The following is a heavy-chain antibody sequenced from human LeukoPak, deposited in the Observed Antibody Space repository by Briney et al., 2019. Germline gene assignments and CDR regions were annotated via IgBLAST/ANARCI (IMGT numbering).Heavy chain of an antibody. CDR1: GFTFSGYE. CDR2: IRQDGGEK. J-gene: IGHJ4*02. V-gene: IGHV3-7*01. D-gene: IGHD2-15*01. Sequence: GGSLRLSCAASGFTFSGYEMNWVRQAPGKGLEWVANIRQDGGEKFYLDSVKGRFTISRDNAKNSLYLQMDSLRVEDTAVYYCATGRDSRWFSDWGQGTLVTVSS. CDR3: ATGRDSRWFSD.